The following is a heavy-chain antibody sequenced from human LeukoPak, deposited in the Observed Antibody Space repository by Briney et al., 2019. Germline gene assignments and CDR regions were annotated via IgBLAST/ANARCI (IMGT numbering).Heavy chain of an antibody. CDR3: ARRDGYYFDY. J-gene: IGHJ4*02. CDR1: GSSFTNYW. Sequence: GESLQISCKGSGSSFTNYWIGWVRQMPGKGLEWMGIIYPGDSDTRYSPSFQGQVPISADKSISTAYLQWSSLKASDTAMYYCARRDGYYFDYWGQGTLVIVSS. CDR2: IYPGDSDT. D-gene: IGHD3-10*01. V-gene: IGHV5-51*01.